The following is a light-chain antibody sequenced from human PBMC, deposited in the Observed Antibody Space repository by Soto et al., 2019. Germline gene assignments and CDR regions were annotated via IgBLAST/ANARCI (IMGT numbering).Light chain of an antibody. V-gene: IGLV3-21*02. J-gene: IGLJ1*01. Sequence: ELTQPPSVSVAPGQTARITCGGNDIGSKTVHWYQQKPGQAPVMVVYDDSARPSGIPERFSGSNSGNTTTLTISRVEAGDEADFYCQVWDSTSDLLYVFGTGTKVTVL. CDR2: DDS. CDR1: DIGSKT. CDR3: QVWDSTSDLLYV.